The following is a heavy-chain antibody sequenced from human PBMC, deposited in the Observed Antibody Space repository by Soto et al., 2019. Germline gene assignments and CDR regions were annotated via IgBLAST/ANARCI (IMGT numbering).Heavy chain of an antibody. CDR3: AREENCSDGICYAEYFHR. Sequence: VPLVQSGAEVKKPGASVKGSCKASGYIFTAYSMHWVRQAPGQGLEWMGVVNPSGGSTNYAQKFQGRITMTSDTSTSTVYMDLSSLTSEDTAVYYCAREENCSDGICYAEYFHRWGQGTLVTVSS. V-gene: IGHV1-46*01. J-gene: IGHJ1*01. CDR2: VNPSGGST. D-gene: IGHD2-15*01. CDR1: GYIFTAYS.